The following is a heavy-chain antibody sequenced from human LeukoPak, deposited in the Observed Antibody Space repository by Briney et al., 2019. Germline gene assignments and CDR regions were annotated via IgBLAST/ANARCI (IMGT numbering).Heavy chain of an antibody. CDR1: GGSISSGTYY. V-gene: IGHV4-61*02. D-gene: IGHD4-17*01. J-gene: IGHJ4*02. CDR2: IYTSGST. Sequence: PSETLSLTCTVSGGSISSGTYYWSWIRQPAGKGLEWIGRIYTSGSTNYNPSLKSRVTMSVDTSKNQFSLKLSSVTAADTAVYYCARDRYGTFDYWGQGTLVTVSS. CDR3: ARDRYGTFDY.